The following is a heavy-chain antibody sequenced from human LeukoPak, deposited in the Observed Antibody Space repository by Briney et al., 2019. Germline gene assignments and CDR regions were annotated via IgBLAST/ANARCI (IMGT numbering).Heavy chain of an antibody. CDR3: ARARDWDYTFDY. V-gene: IGHV4-31*03. CDR1: GGSISSGGYY. D-gene: IGHD1-7*01. J-gene: IGHJ4*02. Sequence: PSETLSLTCTVSGGSISSGGYYWSWIRQHPGKGLEWIGYIYYSGSTYYNPSLKSRVTISVDTSKNQFSLKLSSVTAAATAVYYCARARDWDYTFDYWGQGTLATVSS. CDR2: IYYSGST.